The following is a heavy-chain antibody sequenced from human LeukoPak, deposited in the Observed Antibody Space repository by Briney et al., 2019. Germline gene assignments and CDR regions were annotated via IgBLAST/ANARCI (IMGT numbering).Heavy chain of an antibody. V-gene: IGHV4-4*07. CDR2: IYTSGST. CDR1: GDSISSYY. Sequence: SETLSLTCTVSGDSISSYYWSWIRQPAGKGLEWIGRIYTSGSTNYNPSLKSRVTMSVDTSKNQFSLKLSSVTAADTAVYYCARHAGHSGSYYHIFDYWGQGTLVTVSS. J-gene: IGHJ4*02. D-gene: IGHD1-26*01. CDR3: ARHAGHSGSYYHIFDY.